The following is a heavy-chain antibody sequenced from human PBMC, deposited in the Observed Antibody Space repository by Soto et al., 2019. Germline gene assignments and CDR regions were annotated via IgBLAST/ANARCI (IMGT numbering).Heavy chain of an antibody. CDR1: GFTFSNAW. CDR3: TTDNMITFGGVIVPNWFDP. D-gene: IGHD3-16*02. CDR2: IKSKTDDGTT. J-gene: IGHJ5*02. Sequence: SGGSLRLSXAASGFTFSNAWMSWVRQAPGKGLEWVGRIKSKTDDGTTDYAAPVKGRFTISRDDSKNTLYLQMNSLKTEDTAVYYCTTDNMITFGGVIVPNWFDPWGQGTMVTV. V-gene: IGHV3-15*01.